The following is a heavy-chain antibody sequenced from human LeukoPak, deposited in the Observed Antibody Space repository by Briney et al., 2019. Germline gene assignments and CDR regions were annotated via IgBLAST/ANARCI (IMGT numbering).Heavy chain of an antibody. Sequence: GGSLRLSCAASGFTFSIYAMHWVRQAPGKGLEYVSAITSNGHSAYYGNSVEGRFTISRDNSKNTLYLQMGSLRAEDTAVYYCARDRARYCSGGSCYDDGNFDYWGQGTLVTVSS. V-gene: IGHV3-64*01. CDR3: ARDRARYCSGGSCYDDGNFDY. D-gene: IGHD2-15*01. CDR2: ITSNGHSA. J-gene: IGHJ4*02. CDR1: GFTFSIYA.